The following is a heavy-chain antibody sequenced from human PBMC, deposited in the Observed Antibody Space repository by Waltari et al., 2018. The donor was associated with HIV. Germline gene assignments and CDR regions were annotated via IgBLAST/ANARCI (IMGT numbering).Heavy chain of an antibody. D-gene: IGHD6-6*01. CDR2: IWYDGSNK. J-gene: IGHJ4*02. CDR3: ARDRGGSSSLVLDS. V-gene: IGHV3-33*01. CDR1: GFTFKNYG. Sequence: QVQLVESGGGVVQPGRSLRLSCAASGFTFKNYGLHWVRQAPGKGLEWVAVIWYDGSNKYYADSVKGRFTISRDNSKNRLYLQVNSLRAEDTAVYYCARDRGGSSSLVLDSWGQGTLVTVSS.